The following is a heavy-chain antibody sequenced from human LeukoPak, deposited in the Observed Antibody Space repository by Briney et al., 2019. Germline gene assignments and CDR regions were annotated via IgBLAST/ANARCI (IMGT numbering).Heavy chain of an antibody. J-gene: IGHJ1*01. Sequence: SETLSLTCAVSGGSISSSDYSWSWIRQPPGKGLEWIGYIYHSGSTYYNPSLKRRVPLSVDRSKNQFSLKLSSVTAADTAVYYCARWEAAPQYFQHWGQGTLVTVSS. CDR2: IYHSGST. CDR1: GGSISSSDYS. D-gene: IGHD1-26*01. V-gene: IGHV4-30-2*01. CDR3: ARWEAAPQYFQH.